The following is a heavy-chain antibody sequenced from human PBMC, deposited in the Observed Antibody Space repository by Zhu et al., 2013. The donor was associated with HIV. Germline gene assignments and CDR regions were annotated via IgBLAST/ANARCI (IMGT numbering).Heavy chain of an antibody. CDR2: INHSGST. D-gene: IGHD2-15*01. CDR1: GGSISSSNYY. Sequence: QVQLQESGPGLVKPSETLSLTCTVSGGSISSSNYYWSWIRQPPGKGLEWIGEINHSGSTKYNPSLKSRVTISVDTSKNQFSLKLSSVTAADTAVYYCARGGFHGPADCSGGSCYLPNTFDIWGQGTMVTVSS. V-gene: IGHV4-39*07. J-gene: IGHJ3*02. CDR3: ARGGFHGPADCSGGSCYLPNTFDI.